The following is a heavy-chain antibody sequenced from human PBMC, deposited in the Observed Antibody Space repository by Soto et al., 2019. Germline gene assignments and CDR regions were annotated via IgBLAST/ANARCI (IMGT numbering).Heavy chain of an antibody. CDR2: ISAYNGNT. CDR3: ARDNWNYLLGGKFDP. D-gene: IGHD1-7*01. CDR1: GYTFTSYG. V-gene: IGHV1-18*01. J-gene: IGHJ5*02. Sequence: QVQLVQSGAEVKKPRASVKVSCKASGYTFTSYGISWVRQAPGQGLEWMGWISAYNGNTNYAQKLECRVTMTTDTSTSTAYMELRSLRSDDTAVYYCARDNWNYLLGGKFDPWGQGTLVTVSS.